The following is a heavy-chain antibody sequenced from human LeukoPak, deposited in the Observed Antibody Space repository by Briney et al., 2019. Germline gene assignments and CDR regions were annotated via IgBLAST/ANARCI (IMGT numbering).Heavy chain of an antibody. J-gene: IGHJ4*02. V-gene: IGHV1-46*01. CDR3: ARDQEGFDY. CDR2: IYPRDGST. Sequence: ASVKVSCKVSGYTFTSNYIHWVRQAPGQGLEWMGMIYPRDGSTSCAQKFQGRVTVTRDTSTSTVHMELSGLRSEDTAVYYCARDQEGFDYWGQGTLVTVSS. CDR1: GYTFTSNY.